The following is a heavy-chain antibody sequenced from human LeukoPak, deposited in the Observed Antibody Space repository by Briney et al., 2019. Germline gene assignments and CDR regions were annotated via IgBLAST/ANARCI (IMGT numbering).Heavy chain of an antibody. V-gene: IGHV3-30*18. CDR1: GFTFSSYG. Sequence: GGSLRLSCAASGFTFSSYGMHWVRQAPGKGLEWVAVISYDGSNKYYADSVKGRFTISRDNSKNTLYLQMNSLRAEDTAVYYCAKVSGRLRYFDWLFDPHPLYGMDVWGQGTTVTVSS. D-gene: IGHD3-9*01. CDR2: ISYDGSNK. CDR3: AKVSGRLRYFDWLFDPHPLYGMDV. J-gene: IGHJ6*02.